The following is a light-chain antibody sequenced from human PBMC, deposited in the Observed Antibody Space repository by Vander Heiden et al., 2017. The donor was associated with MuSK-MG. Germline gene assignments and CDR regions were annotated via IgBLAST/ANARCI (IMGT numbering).Light chain of an antibody. CDR2: EGS. J-gene: IGLJ2*01. CDR1: RSDVGSYNL. V-gene: IGLV2-23*01. CDR3: CSYAGSSTYVV. Sequence: QSALTQPASASGSPGQSITISCTGTRSDVGSYNLVSWYQQHPGKAPKLMIYEGSKRPSGVSNRFSGSKSGNTASLTISGLQAEDEADYYCCSYAGSSTYVVFGGGTKLTVL.